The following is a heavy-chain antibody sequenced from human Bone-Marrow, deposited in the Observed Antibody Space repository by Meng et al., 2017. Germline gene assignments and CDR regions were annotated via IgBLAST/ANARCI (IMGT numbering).Heavy chain of an antibody. CDR3: ARGRLRYFDY. Sequence: QVQWVQSGAGVERPGSTCKVSCKASGGTFSSYAISWVRQAPGQGLEWMGWISAYNGNTNYAQKLQGRVTMTTDTSTSTAYMELRSLRSDDTAVYYCARGRLRYFDYWGQGTLVTVSS. CDR2: ISAYNGNT. D-gene: IGHD3-9*01. J-gene: IGHJ4*02. CDR1: GGTFSSYA. V-gene: IGHV1-18*01.